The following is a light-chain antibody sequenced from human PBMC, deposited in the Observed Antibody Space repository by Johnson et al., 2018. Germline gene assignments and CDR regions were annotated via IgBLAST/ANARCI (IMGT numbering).Light chain of an antibody. CDR1: SSNIGNNY. CDR3: GTWDSSLIARNV. J-gene: IGLJ1*01. CDR2: ENN. Sequence: QSVLTQPPSVSAAPGQKVTISCSGSSSNIGNNYVSWYQQLPGTAPKLLIYENNKRPSGIPDRFSGSKSGTSATLGITGLQTGDEADYYCGTWDSSLIARNVFGTGTKVTVL. V-gene: IGLV1-51*02.